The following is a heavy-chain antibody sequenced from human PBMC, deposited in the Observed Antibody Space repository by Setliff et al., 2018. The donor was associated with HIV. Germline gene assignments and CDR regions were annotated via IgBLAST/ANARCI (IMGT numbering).Heavy chain of an antibody. CDR3: ARDVAPRSWPNYYYYNYCMDV. V-gene: IGHV4-4*02. Sequence: SETLSLTCAVSGGSITSSNWWSWVRQPPGKVLEWMGEIYHSGSTNYKPSLKSRVTLSLDASKNQISLKLRSVIAADTAVYYCARDVAPRSWPNYYYYNYCMDVWGQGTTVTVSS. D-gene: IGHD6-13*01. J-gene: IGHJ6*02. CDR1: GGSITSSNW. CDR2: IYHSGST.